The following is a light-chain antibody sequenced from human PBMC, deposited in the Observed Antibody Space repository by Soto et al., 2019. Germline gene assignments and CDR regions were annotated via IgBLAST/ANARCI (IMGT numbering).Light chain of an antibody. CDR3: ASWDDNLSGVV. V-gene: IGLV1-47*02. J-gene: IGLJ2*01. CDR2: SDN. Sequence: QSVLTQPLSASGTPGQRVTISCSGSSSNIGRDFVYWYQQVPGTAPKPLIYSDNQRYSGVPDRFSGSKSGTSASLTISGLRSEDEADYYCASWDDNLSGVVFGGGTKVTVL. CDR1: SSNIGRDF.